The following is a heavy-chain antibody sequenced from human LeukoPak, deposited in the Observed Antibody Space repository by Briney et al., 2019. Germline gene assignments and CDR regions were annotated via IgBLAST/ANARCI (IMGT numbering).Heavy chain of an antibody. CDR2: IYYSGST. CDR1: GGSISSSSYY. J-gene: IGHJ4*02. D-gene: IGHD4-23*01. Sequence: SGTLSLTCTVSGGSISSSSYYWGWIRQPPGKGLEWIGSIYYSGSTYYNPSLKSRVTISVDTSKNQFSLKLSSVTAADTAVYYCARLTRITPDYWGQGALVTVSS. V-gene: IGHV4-39*01. CDR3: ARLTRITPDY.